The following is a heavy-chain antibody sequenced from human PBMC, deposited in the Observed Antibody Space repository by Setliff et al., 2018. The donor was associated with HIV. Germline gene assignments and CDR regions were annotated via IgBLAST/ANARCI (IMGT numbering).Heavy chain of an antibody. J-gene: IGHJ6*03. V-gene: IGHV4-59*02. D-gene: IGHD2-2*01. Sequence: PSETLSLTCAVSGDSVSSYYWTWIRQPPGKGLEWIGYFYYSGGTRYNPSLESRVTISVDMSKNQFSLKLSSVTAADTAVYYCAGGLGRGSSEYYYYYYYMDVWGKGTTVTVSS. CDR3: AGGLGRGSSEYYYYYYYMDV. CDR2: FYYSGGT. CDR1: GDSVSSYY.